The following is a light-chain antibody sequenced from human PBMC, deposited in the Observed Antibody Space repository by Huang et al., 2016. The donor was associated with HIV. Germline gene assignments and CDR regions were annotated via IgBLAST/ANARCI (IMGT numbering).Light chain of an antibody. CDR2: AAS. CDR3: QQSRILTRT. Sequence: DIQLTQSPSSLSASVGDGITITCRASENIVYSLSWFQQRPGHAPKALIYAASRLHAGVPSKFSGTGSGTNFTLSINGLGPEDFATYYCQQSRILTRTYGGGTKVDI. CDR1: ENIVYS. J-gene: IGKJ4*01. V-gene: IGKV1-39*01.